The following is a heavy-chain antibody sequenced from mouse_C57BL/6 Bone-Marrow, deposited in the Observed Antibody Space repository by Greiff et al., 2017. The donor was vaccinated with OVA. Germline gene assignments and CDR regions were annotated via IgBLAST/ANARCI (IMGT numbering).Heavy chain of an antibody. V-gene: IGHV1-20*01. CDR3: ARWDYEPLRYYFDY. D-gene: IGHD2-4*01. J-gene: IGHJ2*01. CDR1: GYSFTGYF. Sequence: EVQLQESGPELVKPGDSVKISCKASGYSFTGYFMNWVMQSHGKSLEWIGRINPYNGDTFYNQKFKGKATLTVDKSSSTAHMELRSLTSEDSAVYYGARWDYEPLRYYFDYWGQGTTLTVSS. CDR2: INPYNGDT.